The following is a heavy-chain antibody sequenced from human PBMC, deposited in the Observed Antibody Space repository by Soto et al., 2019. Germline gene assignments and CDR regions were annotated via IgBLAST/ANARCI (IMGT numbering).Heavy chain of an antibody. D-gene: IGHD2-2*01. CDR1: GYTFTSYG. Sequence: QVQLVQSGAEVKKPGASVKVSCKASGYTFTSYGISWVRQAPGQGLEWMGWISAYNGHTNYAQKLQGRVTMTTDTATSTADRERRSLRSDDTAVYYWARDGSGYCSSTSRRTTRGNSVSVDPWGQGTLGTVSS. J-gene: IGHJ5*02. V-gene: IGHV1-18*01. CDR3: ARDGSGYCSSTSRRTTRGNSVSVDP. CDR2: ISAYNGHT.